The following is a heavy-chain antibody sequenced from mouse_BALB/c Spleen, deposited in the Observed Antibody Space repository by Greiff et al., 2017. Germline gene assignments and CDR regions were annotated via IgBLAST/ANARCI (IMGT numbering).Heavy chain of an antibody. D-gene: IGHD4-1*01. CDR1: GFAFSSYD. V-gene: IGHV5-12-1*01. CDR3: ARRDNWAYYFDY. J-gene: IGHJ2*01. Sequence: EVQGVESGGGLVKPGGSLKLSCAASGFAFSSYDMSWVRQTPEKRLEWVAYISSGGGSTYYPDTVKGRFTISRDNAKNTLYLQMSSLKSEDTAMYYCARRDNWAYYFDYWGQGTTLTVSS. CDR2: ISSGGGST.